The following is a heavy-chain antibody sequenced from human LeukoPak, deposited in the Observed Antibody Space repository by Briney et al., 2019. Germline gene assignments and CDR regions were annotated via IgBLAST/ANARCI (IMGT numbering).Heavy chain of an antibody. D-gene: IGHD1-14*01. CDR3: ATSRTSDY. V-gene: IGHV3-7*03. CDR2: IKQDGSEK. Sequence: GGSLRLSCAASGFTFGSYWMSWVRQAPGKGLEWVAIIKQDGSEKYYVDSVKGRFTISRDNAEKSLYLQMNSLRAEDTAVYYCATSRTSDYWGQGTLVTVPS. J-gene: IGHJ4*02. CDR1: GFTFGSYW.